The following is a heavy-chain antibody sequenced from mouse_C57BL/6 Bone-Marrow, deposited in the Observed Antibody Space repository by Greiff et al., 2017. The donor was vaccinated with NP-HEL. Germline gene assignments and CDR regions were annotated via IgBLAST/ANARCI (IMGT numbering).Heavy chain of an antibody. Sequence: QVQLKESGAELARPGASVKLSCKASGYTFTSYGISWVKQRTGQGLEWIGEIYPRSGNTYYNEKFKGKATLTADKSSSTAYMELRSLTSEDSAVYFCARTAGLRYKYFDVWGTGTTVTVSS. D-gene: IGHD1-1*01. CDR1: GYTFTSYG. CDR2: IYPRSGNT. J-gene: IGHJ1*03. V-gene: IGHV1-81*01. CDR3: ARTAGLRYKYFDV.